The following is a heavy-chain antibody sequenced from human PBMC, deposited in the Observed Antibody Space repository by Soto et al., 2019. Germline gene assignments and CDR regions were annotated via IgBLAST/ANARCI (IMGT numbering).Heavy chain of an antibody. D-gene: IGHD1-26*01. CDR2: INHSGST. Sequence: QVQLQQWGAGLLKPSETLSLTCAVYGGSFSGYYWSWIRQPPGKGLEWIGEINHSGSTNYNPSLKSRVTISVDTSKNQFSLKLSSVTAADTAVYYCASLGGSYPVRAGYWGQGTLVTVSS. J-gene: IGHJ4*02. V-gene: IGHV4-34*01. CDR3: ASLGGSYPVRAGY. CDR1: GGSFSGYY.